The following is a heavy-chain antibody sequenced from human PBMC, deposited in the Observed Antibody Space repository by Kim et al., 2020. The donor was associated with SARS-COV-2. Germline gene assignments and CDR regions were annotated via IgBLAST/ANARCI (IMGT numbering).Heavy chain of an antibody. V-gene: IGHV1-69*13. J-gene: IGHJ6*02. CDR1: GGTFSSYA. CDR3: ARDLRYYYYYGMDV. Sequence: SVKVSCKASGGTFSSYAISWVRQAPGQGLEWMGGIIPIFGTANYAQKFQGRVTITADESTSTAYMELSSLRSEDTVVYYCARDLRYYYYYGMDVWGQGTTVTVSS. CDR2: IIPIFGTA.